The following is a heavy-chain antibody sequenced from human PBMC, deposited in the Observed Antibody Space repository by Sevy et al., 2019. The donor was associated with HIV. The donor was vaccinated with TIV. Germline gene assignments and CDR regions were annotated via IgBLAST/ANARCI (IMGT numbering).Heavy chain of an antibody. CDR1: GGSVSDHY. V-gene: IGHV4-34*01. CDR2: VNPAGSS. J-gene: IGHJ3*01. Sequence: SETLSLTCAVYGGSVSDHYWSWIRQPPGEGLEWIVEVNPAGSSTYNSSLKSRVTMSVDTSKNQFSLTVKSVTAADTAVYFCARGKNFFGAFDVWCQGTTVTVSS. D-gene: IGHD3-3*01. CDR3: ARGKNFFGAFDV.